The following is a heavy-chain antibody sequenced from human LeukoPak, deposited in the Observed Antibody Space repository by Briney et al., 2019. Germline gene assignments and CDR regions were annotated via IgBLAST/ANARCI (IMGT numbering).Heavy chain of an antibody. V-gene: IGHV3-23*01. Sequence: GGSLRLSCAASGFTFSTYAMSWVRQAPGKGLEWVSTISGSGANTYYADSVRGRFTISRDNSKNTLYLHMNSLRAEDTAVYYCAKGRAGYTNPYYFAYWGQGTLVTVSS. CDR3: AKGRAGYTNPYYFAY. J-gene: IGHJ4*02. D-gene: IGHD3-16*02. CDR2: ISGSGANT. CDR1: GFTFSTYA.